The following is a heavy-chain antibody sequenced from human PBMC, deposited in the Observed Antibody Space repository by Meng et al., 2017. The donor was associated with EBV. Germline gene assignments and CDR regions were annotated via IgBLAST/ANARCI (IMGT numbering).Heavy chain of an antibody. Sequence: QLQLQESGPGLVKPSETLSPTCPVSGGYISSSSYYWGWLRQPPGKGLEWIGCIYYSGSTYCNPSLKSRVTISVDTSKNQFSLKLSSVTAADTALYYCARSSPVRFGELSNWGQGTLVTVSS. CDR1: GGYISSSSYY. CDR3: ARSSPVRFGELSN. V-gene: IGHV4-39*07. D-gene: IGHD3-10*01. CDR2: IYYSGST. J-gene: IGHJ4*02.